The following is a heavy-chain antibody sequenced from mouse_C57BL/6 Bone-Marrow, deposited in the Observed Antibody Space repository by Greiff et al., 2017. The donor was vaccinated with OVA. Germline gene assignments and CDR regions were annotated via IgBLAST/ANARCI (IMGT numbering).Heavy chain of an antibody. CDR2: ISSGSSTI. J-gene: IGHJ3*01. V-gene: IGHV5-17*01. CDR3: ARGDKFAY. D-gene: IGHD3-3*01. CDR1: GFTFSDYG. Sequence: EVKLVESGGGLVKPGGSLKLSCAASGFTFSDYGTHWVRQAPEKGLEWVAYISSGSSTIYYADTVKGRFTISRDNAKNTLFLQTTSLRSEDTAMYYCARGDKFAYWGQGTLVTVSA.